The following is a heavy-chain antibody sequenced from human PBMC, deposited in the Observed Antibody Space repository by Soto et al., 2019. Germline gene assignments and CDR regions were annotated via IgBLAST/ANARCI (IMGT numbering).Heavy chain of an antibody. Sequence: PGGSLRLSCAASGFTFSSYAMSWVRQAPGKGLEWVSAISGSGGSTYYADSVKGRFTISRDNSKNTLYLQMNSLRAEDTAVYYCAKPQLLYCSGGSCYSSVGDYYYGMDVWGQGTTVTVSS. CDR2: ISGSGGST. CDR3: AKPQLLYCSGGSCYSSVGDYYYGMDV. CDR1: GFTFSSYA. V-gene: IGHV3-23*01. J-gene: IGHJ6*02. D-gene: IGHD2-15*01.